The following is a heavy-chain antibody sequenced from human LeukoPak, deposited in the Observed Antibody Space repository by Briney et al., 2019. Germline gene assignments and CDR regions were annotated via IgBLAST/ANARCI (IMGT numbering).Heavy chain of an antibody. CDR3: ARDVPGSIGTTARFDP. CDR2: ISTYNVNT. Sequence: GASVKVSCKSSGYTSRSYGIRWMRQAPGQGLEWMGWISTYNVNTNYAQNFQGRVTMTTDTSTGTAYMELKSLRSDDTAVYYCARDVPGSIGTTARFDPWGQGTLVTVSS. V-gene: IGHV1-18*01. J-gene: IGHJ5*02. CDR1: GYTSRSYG. D-gene: IGHD1-1*01.